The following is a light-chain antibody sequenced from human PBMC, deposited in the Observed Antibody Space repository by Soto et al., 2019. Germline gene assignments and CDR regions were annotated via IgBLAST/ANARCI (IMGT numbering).Light chain of an antibody. CDR3: QQYDDSARYK. CDR1: QSINTRY. J-gene: IGKJ2*01. CDR2: ATS. Sequence: EIVLTQSPGTLSLSPGERATLSCRASQSINTRYSAWYQQKPRQPPRLLIYATSSRAPGIPDRFSGSGSGTDFTLTISRLEPEDFAVYYCQQYDDSARYKFGQGTNLDIK. V-gene: IGKV3-20*01.